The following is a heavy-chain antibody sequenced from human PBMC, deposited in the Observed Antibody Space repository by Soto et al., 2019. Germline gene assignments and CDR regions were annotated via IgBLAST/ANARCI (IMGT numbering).Heavy chain of an antibody. D-gene: IGHD5-18*01. Sequence: GGSLRLSCAASGFTFSDYYMSWIRQAPGKGLEWASYISSSSSYTNYADSVKGRFTISRDNAKNSLYLQMNSLRAEDTAVYYCARRYSYGKDYGMDVWGQGTTVTVSS. CDR2: ISSSSSYT. CDR3: ARRYSYGKDYGMDV. V-gene: IGHV3-11*06. J-gene: IGHJ6*02. CDR1: GFTFSDYY.